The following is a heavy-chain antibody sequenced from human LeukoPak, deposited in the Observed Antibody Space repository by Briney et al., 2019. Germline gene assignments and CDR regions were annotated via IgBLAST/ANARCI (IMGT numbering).Heavy chain of an antibody. CDR3: ARRGYSYGLKT. V-gene: IGHV4-34*01. CDR1: GGPFSGYY. J-gene: IGHJ5*02. CDR2: INHSGST. Sequence: PSETLSLTCAVYGGPFSGYYWSWIRQPPGKGLEWIGEINHSGSTNYNPSLKSRVTISVDTSKNQFSLKLSSVTAADTAVYYCARRGYSYGLKTWGQGTLVTVSS. D-gene: IGHD5-18*01.